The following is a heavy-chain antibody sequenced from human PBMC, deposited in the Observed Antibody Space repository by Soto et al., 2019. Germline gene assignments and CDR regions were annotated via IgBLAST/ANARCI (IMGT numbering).Heavy chain of an antibody. CDR3: ARTTILLPAAANRGAPYNYYGLDV. CDR2: IKQDGGEK. D-gene: IGHD2-2*01. CDR1: GFTFSNFW. V-gene: IGHV3-7*03. J-gene: IGHJ6*02. Sequence: LRLSCAASGFTFSNFWISWVRQTPWRGLEWVANIKQDGGEKKYVDSVKGRFTISRDNAKYSLYLQMNSLRAEDTAVYYCARTTILLPAAANRGAPYNYYGLDVWGQGTTVTVSS.